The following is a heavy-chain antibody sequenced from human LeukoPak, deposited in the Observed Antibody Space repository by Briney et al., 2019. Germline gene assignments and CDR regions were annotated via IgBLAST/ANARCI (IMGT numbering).Heavy chain of an antibody. V-gene: IGHV3-48*01. Sequence: GGALRLSCAASGFTFSTYSMNWLRQAPGKGLEGVSYISSSSGTIYYADSVKGRFTISRDNAENSLYLQMNSLRAEDTAVYYCVRVHSTSWGYWGQGTLVTVSS. D-gene: IGHD6-13*01. CDR2: ISSSSGTI. CDR3: VRVHSTSWGY. J-gene: IGHJ4*02. CDR1: GFTFSTYS.